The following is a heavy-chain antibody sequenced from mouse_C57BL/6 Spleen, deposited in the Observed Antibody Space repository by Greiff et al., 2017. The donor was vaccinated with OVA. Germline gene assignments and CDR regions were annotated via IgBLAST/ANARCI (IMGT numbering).Heavy chain of an antibody. CDR1: GYTFTDYY. V-gene: IGHV1-26*01. CDR2: INPNNGGT. Sequence: EVQLQQSGPELVKPGASVKISCKASGYTFTDYYMNWVKQSHGQSLEWIGDINPNNGGTSYNQKFKGKATLTVDKSSSTAYMELRSLTSEDSAVYYCASSLYVVGFAYWGQGTLVTVSA. J-gene: IGHJ3*01. CDR3: ASSLYVVGFAY. D-gene: IGHD2-12*01.